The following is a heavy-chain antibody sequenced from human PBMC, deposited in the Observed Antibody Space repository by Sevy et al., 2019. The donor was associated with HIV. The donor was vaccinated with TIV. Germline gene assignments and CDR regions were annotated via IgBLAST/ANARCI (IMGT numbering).Heavy chain of an antibody. D-gene: IGHD3-22*01. J-gene: IGHJ4*02. CDR2: IYYSGST. Sequence: SQTLSLTCTVSGDSISSSNFYWGWIRQPPGKGLEWFGSIYYSGSTYYNPSLKSRFTISVSTSKDQFSLKLGSVTAADTAVYYCARLFDDSSGPPSDYWGQGTLVTVSS. V-gene: IGHV4-39*01. CDR3: ARLFDDSSGPPSDY. CDR1: GDSISSSNFY.